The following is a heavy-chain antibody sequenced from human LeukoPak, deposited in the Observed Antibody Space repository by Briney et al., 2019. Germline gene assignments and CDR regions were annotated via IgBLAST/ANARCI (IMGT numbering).Heavy chain of an antibody. Sequence: PSETLSLTCTFSGASVSSYYWDWLRQTPGKGLEWIGYISDTGKTDSNPSLKSRVSISLGPANKQFSLRLRSVTAADSAVYYCAKGYYEPFATWGPGILVTVSS. CDR1: GASVSSYY. J-gene: IGHJ5*02. V-gene: IGHV4-59*02. D-gene: IGHD3-3*01. CDR2: ISDTGKT. CDR3: AKGYYEPFAT.